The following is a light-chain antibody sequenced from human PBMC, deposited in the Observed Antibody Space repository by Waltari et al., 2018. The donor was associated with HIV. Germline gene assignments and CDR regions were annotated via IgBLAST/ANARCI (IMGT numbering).Light chain of an antibody. CDR1: NIGSKS. CDR3: QVWDSGSDHVV. V-gene: IGLV3-21*04. CDR2: YDT. Sequence: SYILTQPPSVSVAPGKTATITCWGTNIGSKSVHWYQQRPGQAPVLVIYYDTDRPSGVPERFSGSNSGNTATLTISGVEAGDEAAYYCQVWDSGSDHVVFGGGTNLTVL. J-gene: IGLJ3*02.